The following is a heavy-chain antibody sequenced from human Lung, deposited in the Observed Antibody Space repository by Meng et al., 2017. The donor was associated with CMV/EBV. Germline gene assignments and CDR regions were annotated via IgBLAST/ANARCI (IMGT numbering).Heavy chain of an antibody. V-gene: IGHV4-4*02. D-gene: IGHD3-10*01. CDR2: IPHRGSS. J-gene: IGHJ4*02. CDR1: GYSITKHNG. CDR3: LRRSGGSV. Sequence: QVQVWEAAPASVKPSDTLSRTCAVYGYSITKHNGWAWVRQPPGKGLEWIGEIPHRGSSAYNPSLKSRVSMSIDKSKNQFSLKLTSVTAADTAVYHCLRRSGGSVWGQGTLVTVSS.